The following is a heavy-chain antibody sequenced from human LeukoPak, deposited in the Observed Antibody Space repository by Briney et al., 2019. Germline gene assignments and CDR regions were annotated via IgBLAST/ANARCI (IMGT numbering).Heavy chain of an antibody. CDR2: IYTSGST. CDR1: GGSISSGSYY. V-gene: IGHV4-61*02. J-gene: IGHJ5*02. D-gene: IGHD3-22*01. CDR3: ARVGLDVLDYYDSSGYSNWFDP. Sequence: PSQTLSLTCTVSGGSISSGSYYWSWIRQPAGKGLEWIGRIYTSGSTNYNPSLKSRVTISVDTSKNQFSLKLSSVTAADTAVYYCARVGLDVLDYYDSSGYSNWFDPWGQGTLVTVSS.